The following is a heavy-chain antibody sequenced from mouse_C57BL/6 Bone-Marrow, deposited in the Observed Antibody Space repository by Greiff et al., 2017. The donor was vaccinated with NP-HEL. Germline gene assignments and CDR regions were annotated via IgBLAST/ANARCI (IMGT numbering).Heavy chain of an antibody. D-gene: IGHD6-1*01. Sequence: VQLQQSGPELVKPGASVKISCKASGYAFSSSWMNWVKQRPGKGLEWIGRIYPGDGDTNYNGKFKGKATLTADKSSSTAYMQLSSLTSEDSAVYFCARWRPSYYYAMDYWGQGTSVTVSS. CDR2: IYPGDGDT. J-gene: IGHJ4*01. CDR3: ARWRPSYYYAMDY. CDR1: GYAFSSSW. V-gene: IGHV1-82*01.